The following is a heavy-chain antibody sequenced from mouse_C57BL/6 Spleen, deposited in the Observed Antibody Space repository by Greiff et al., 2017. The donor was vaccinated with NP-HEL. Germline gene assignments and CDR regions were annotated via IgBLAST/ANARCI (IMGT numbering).Heavy chain of an antibody. Sequence: EVQRVESGGGLVQPGGSLKLSCAASGFTFSDYYMYWVRQTPEKRLEWVAYISNGGGSTYYPDTVKGRFTISRDNAKNTLYLQMSRLKSEDTAMYYCARRLYAMDDWGQGTSVTVSS. J-gene: IGHJ4*01. CDR1: GFTFSDYY. CDR3: ARRLYAMDD. CDR2: ISNGGGST. V-gene: IGHV5-12*01.